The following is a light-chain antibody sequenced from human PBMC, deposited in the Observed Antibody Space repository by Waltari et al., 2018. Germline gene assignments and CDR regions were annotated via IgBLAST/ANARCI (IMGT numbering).Light chain of an antibody. V-gene: IGKV3-20*01. CDR1: ETVTNNY. CDR2: DTD. Sequence: EIVLTQSPGTLSLSPGERATLSCRASETVTNNYLAWFQQKPGQTPRLLIYDTDFRATGVPDRFSGSGSGTDFTLTISRLEPEDFAVYYCHQCAHSPRTFGQGTRVEIK. J-gene: IGKJ1*01. CDR3: HQCAHSPRT.